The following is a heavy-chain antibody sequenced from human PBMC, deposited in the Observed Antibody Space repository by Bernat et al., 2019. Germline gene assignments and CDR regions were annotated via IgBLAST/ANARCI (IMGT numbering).Heavy chain of an antibody. CDR3: ARDPQLLFFDY. V-gene: IGHV1-3*01. CDR2: INAGNGNT. CDR1: GYTFTSYY. J-gene: IGHJ4*02. D-gene: IGHD2-2*01. Sequence: QVQLVQSGAEVKKPGASVKVSCKASGYTFTSYYMHWVRQAPGQGLEWMGWINAGNGNTKYSQKFQGRVTITRDTSASTAYMELSSLRSEDTAVYYCARDPQLLFFDYWGQGTLVTVSS.